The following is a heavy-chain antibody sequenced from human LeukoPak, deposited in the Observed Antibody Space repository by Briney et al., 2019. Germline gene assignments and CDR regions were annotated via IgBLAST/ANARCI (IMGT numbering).Heavy chain of an antibody. CDR1: GGSIGSSSYY. V-gene: IGHV4-39*01. J-gene: IGHJ4*02. CDR2: IYYSGST. Sequence: SETLSLTCTVSGGSIGSSSYYWGWIRQPPGKGLEWIGSIYYSGSTYYNPSLKSRVTISVDTSKNQFSLKLSSVTAADTAVYYCARRYCSSTSCRFDYWGQGTLVTASS. D-gene: IGHD2-2*01. CDR3: ARRYCSSTSCRFDY.